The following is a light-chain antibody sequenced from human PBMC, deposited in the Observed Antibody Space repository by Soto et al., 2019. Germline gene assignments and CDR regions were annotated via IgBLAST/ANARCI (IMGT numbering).Light chain of an antibody. CDR3: QHYNSYSEA. J-gene: IGKJ1*01. V-gene: IGKV1-5*03. CDR2: LAS. Sequence: DIQMTQSPSSLSASVGDRVTITCRASQSISSWLAWYQQKPGRAPNLLIYLASTLASGVPSRFSGSGSGTEFTLTISSLQPDDFATYYCQHYNSYSEAFGQGTKVDIK. CDR1: QSISSW.